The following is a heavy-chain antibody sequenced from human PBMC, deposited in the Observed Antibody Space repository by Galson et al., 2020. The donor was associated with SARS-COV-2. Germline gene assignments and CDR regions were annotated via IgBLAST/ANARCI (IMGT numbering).Heavy chain of an antibody. D-gene: IGHD5-18*01. CDR1: GGSISSSSYY. Sequence: SETLSLTCTVSGGSISSSSYYWGWIRQPPGKGLEWIGSIYYSGSTYYNPSLKSRVTISVDTSKNQFSLKLSSVTAADTAVYYCARRGYTYGYIDYWGQGTLVTVSS. CDR3: ARRGYTYGYIDY. V-gene: IGHV4-39*01. CDR2: IYYSGST. J-gene: IGHJ4*02.